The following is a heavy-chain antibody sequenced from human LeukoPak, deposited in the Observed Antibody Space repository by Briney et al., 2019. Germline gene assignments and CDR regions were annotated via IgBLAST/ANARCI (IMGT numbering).Heavy chain of an antibody. CDR3: ARDPWAFSSSSRVY. V-gene: IGHV3-48*01. D-gene: IGHD6-13*01. CDR1: GFTFSSFS. Sequence: PGGSLRFSCAASGFTFSSFSMNWVRQAPGKGLEWVSYISSSSSTIYYADSVKGRFTVSRDNAKNSLNLQMNSLRAEDTAVYYCARDPWAFSSSSRVYWGQGTLVTVSS. CDR2: ISSSSSTI. J-gene: IGHJ4*02.